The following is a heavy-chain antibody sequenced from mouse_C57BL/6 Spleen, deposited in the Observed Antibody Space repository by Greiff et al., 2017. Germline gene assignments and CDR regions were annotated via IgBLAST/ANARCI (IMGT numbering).Heavy chain of an antibody. CDR2: IHPNSGST. Sequence: QVQLQQPGAELVKPGASVKLSCKASGYTFTSYWMHWVKQRPGQGLEWIGMIHPNSGSTNYNEKFKIKATLTVDKSSSTAYMQLSSLTSEDSAVYYCARLRNDYYAMDYWGQGTSVTVSS. V-gene: IGHV1-64*01. CDR1: GYTFTSYW. CDR3: ARLRNDYYAMDY. J-gene: IGHJ4*01.